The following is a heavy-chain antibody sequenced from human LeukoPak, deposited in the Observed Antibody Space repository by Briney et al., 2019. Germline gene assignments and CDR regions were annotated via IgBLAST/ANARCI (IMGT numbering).Heavy chain of an antibody. D-gene: IGHD2-15*01. V-gene: IGHV4-34*01. CDR1: GGSFSGYY. J-gene: IGHJ5*02. CDR3: AREGGVRGLPDH. Sequence: PSETLSLTCAVYGGSFSGYYWSWIRQPPGKGLEWIGEINHSGSTNYNPSLKSRVTISVDTSKNQFSLKLSSVTAADTAVYYCAREGGVRGLPDHWGQGTLVTVSS. CDR2: INHSGST.